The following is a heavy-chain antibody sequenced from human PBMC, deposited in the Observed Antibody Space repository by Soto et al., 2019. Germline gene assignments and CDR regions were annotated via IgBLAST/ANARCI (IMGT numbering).Heavy chain of an antibody. V-gene: IGHV4-59*03. CDR3: VSSRSAIYGDAFDV. D-gene: IGHD2-2*01. CDR2: IYDDGST. Sequence: TSETLSLTCSVSGDSISSYFRNWIRQPPGKGLEWIGSIYDDGSTNYNPSLESRVTILLDTSKNQFSLRLTSVTAADTAVYYCVSSRSAIYGDAFDVWGQGTMVTVSS. J-gene: IGHJ3*01. CDR1: GDSISSYF.